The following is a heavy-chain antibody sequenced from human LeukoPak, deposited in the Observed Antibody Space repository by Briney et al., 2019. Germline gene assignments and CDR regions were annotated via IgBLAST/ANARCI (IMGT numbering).Heavy chain of an antibody. Sequence: PGGSLRLSCAASGFTFSSYSMNWVCQAPGKGLEWVSYISSSSGTIYYADSVKGRFTISRDNAKNSLYLQMNSLRDEDTAVYYCARMGIAVAGTSYYFDYWGQGTLVTVSS. V-gene: IGHV3-48*02. D-gene: IGHD6-19*01. CDR2: ISSSSGTI. CDR3: ARMGIAVAGTSYYFDY. J-gene: IGHJ4*02. CDR1: GFTFSSYS.